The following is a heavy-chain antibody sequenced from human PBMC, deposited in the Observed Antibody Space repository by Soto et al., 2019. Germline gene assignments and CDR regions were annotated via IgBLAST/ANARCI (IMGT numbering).Heavy chain of an antibody. D-gene: IGHD6-13*01. CDR3: ARHLSAREAASGNLGRDS. V-gene: IGHV5-10-1*01. CDR2: FDPSDSYT. CDR1: GYSFTSYW. Sequence: GDSLTISCMGSGYSFTSYWISWVRQMPGKGPERMGRFDPSDSYTNYSPSVKGHVTISAYNSIPPAYLQWSSPTASATAMYSGARHLSAREAASGNLGRDSWGQGSTFT. J-gene: IGHJ6*02.